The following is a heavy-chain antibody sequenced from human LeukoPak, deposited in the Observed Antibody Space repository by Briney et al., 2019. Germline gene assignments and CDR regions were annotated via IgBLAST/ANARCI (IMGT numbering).Heavy chain of an antibody. J-gene: IGHJ3*02. CDR2: IYWDDDK. V-gene: IGHV2-5*02. CDR3: AHRDRYAFDI. Sequence: SGPTLVYPTQTLTMTCTFSGLLLTTSGVAVGWIRQPPGKALEWLALIYWDDDKLYSPSLKSRLTITKDTSKNQVVLTVANVDPVDTATYYGAHRDRYAFDIWGQGTMVTVSS. D-gene: IGHD1-14*01. CDR1: GLLLTTSGVA.